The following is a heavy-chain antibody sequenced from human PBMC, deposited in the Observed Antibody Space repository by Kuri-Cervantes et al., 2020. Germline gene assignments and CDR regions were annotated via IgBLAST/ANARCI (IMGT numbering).Heavy chain of an antibody. V-gene: IGHV3-23*01. CDR2: ISASGGST. D-gene: IGHD6-19*01. J-gene: IGHJ3*02. Sequence: GGSLRLSCAASGFTFRGYGMNWVRQAPAKGLEWFSAISASGGSTYYADSVKGRFTISRDNSKNTLYLQMNSLRAEDTAVYYCASPTIAVTGIISGTRNAFDIWGQGTMVTVSS. CDR1: GFTFRGYG. CDR3: ASPTIAVTGIISGTRNAFDI.